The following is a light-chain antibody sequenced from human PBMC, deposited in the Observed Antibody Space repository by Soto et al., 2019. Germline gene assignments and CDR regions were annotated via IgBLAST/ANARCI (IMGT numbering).Light chain of an antibody. CDR3: QQYNTYSIT. CDR2: KAS. CDR1: ESISNW. J-gene: IGKJ5*01. Sequence: DIQMTQSPSTLSASVGDRATITCQASESISNWLAWYQQKPGKAPKLLIYKASSLDSGVPARFSGSGSGTEFTLTISSLQPDDFATYYCQQYNTYSITFGQGTRLDIE. V-gene: IGKV1-5*03.